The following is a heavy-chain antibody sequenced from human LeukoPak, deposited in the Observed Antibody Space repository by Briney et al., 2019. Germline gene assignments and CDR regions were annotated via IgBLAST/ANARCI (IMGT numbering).Heavy chain of an antibody. J-gene: IGHJ4*02. CDR3: ARVAAAGTRTGIDY. CDR2: IYYSGST. V-gene: IGHV4-59*12. Sequence: SETLSLTCTVSGGSISSYYWSWIRQPPGKGLEWIGYIYYSGSTNYNPSLKSRLTISVDTSKNQFSLKLSSVTAADTAVYYCARVAAAGTRTGIDYWGQGTLVTVSS. D-gene: IGHD6-13*01. CDR1: GGSISSYY.